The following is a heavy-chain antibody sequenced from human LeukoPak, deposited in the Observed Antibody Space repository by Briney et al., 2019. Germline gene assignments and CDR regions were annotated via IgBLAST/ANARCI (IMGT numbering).Heavy chain of an antibody. V-gene: IGHV1-8*03. CDR1: ADTFSNYD. Sequence: ASVKVSCKASADTFSNYDINWVRQATGQGFEWMGWLSPTSSRAGSAQKFQGRVTFTRDTSISTVYMELSSLTSEDTAVYYCARARYSSSFYWGPYFDYWGQGTLVTVSS. CDR3: ARARYSSSFYWGPYFDY. CDR2: LSPTSSRA. D-gene: IGHD6-6*01. J-gene: IGHJ4*02.